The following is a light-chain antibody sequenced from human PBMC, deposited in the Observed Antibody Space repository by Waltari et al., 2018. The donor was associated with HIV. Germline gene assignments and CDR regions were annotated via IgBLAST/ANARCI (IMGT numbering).Light chain of an antibody. CDR2: EVT. V-gene: IGLV2-8*01. J-gene: IGLJ2*01. CDR3: SSYADRNGFYVV. CDR1: NSDIGGYNY. Sequence: QSALTQPPSASGSPGQSVTISCTGTNSDIGGYNYVSWYQPHPGKAPKLVISEVTRRPSGVPYGLSGSKSGTTASLTVSGLQAGDEADYYCSSYADRNGFYVVFGGGTRLTVL.